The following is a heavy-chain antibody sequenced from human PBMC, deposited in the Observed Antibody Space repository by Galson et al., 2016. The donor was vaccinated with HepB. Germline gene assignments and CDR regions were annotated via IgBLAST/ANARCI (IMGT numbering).Heavy chain of an antibody. CDR3: VRVNYGFDV. CDR2: ISARSDVI. V-gene: IGHV3-11*01. CDR1: GFIFSDYV. Sequence: SLRLSCAASGFIFSDYVMAWIRQTPGKGLECISYISARSDVIYEADSVEGRFIISRDNAQSSLCLQINSLRAEDTGVYYCVRVNYGFDVWGQGTTVTVSS. J-gene: IGHJ6*02.